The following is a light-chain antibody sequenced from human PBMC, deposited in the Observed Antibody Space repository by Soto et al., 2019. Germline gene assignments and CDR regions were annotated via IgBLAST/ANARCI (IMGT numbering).Light chain of an antibody. CDR1: SSNIGSTR. Sequence: QSVLTQPPSASGTPGQRVASSCYGASSNIGSTRANWYRQLPGTAPKLLIHSDKQRPSGVPDRFSGSKSGTSASLAISRLHSGDAADYYLSAWYNSLNGYVFGSGTKVTVL. CDR3: SAWYNSLNGYV. J-gene: IGLJ1*01. V-gene: IGLV1-44*01. CDR2: SDK.